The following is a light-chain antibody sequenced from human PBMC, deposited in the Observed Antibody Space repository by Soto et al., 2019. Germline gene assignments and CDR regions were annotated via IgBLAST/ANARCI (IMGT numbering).Light chain of an antibody. J-gene: IGLJ1*01. CDR2: DVS. CDR1: SSDVGGYNY. V-gene: IGLV2-14*01. Sequence: QCVLTRPASVSGAAGEGITISCTGTSSDVGGYNYVSWYQQHPGKTPKLMIYDVSNRPSGVSNRFSGSKSGNTASLTISGLQAEDEADYYCSPYTSSSTYVFGTGTKVTVL. CDR3: SPYTSSSTYV.